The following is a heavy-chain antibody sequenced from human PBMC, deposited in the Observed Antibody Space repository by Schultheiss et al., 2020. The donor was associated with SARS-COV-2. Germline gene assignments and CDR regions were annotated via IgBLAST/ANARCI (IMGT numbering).Heavy chain of an antibody. CDR1: GFTFSSYA. CDR2: ISYDGSHK. D-gene: IGHD3-10*01. CDR3: AKSEAYGTHTFDS. J-gene: IGHJ4*02. V-gene: IGHV3-30*18. Sequence: GGSLRLSCAASGFTFSSYAMHWVRQAPGKGLEWVAVISYDGSHKYYADSVKGRFTISRDNSKNTLYVQISSLRAEDTAVYYCAKSEAYGTHTFDSWGQGTLVTVSS.